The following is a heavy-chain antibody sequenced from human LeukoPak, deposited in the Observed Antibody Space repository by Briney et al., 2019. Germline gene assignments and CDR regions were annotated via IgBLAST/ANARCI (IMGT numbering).Heavy chain of an antibody. V-gene: IGHV4-30-4*01. CDR2: IYYSGST. CDR1: GGSISSGDYY. Sequence: SQTLSLTCTVSGGSISSGDYYWSWIRQPPGKGLEWIGYIYYSGSTYYNPSLKSRVTISVDTSKNQFSLKLSSVTAADTAVYYCARSYDSSGYIADAFDIWGQGTMVTVSS. J-gene: IGHJ3*02. CDR3: ARSYDSSGYIADAFDI. D-gene: IGHD3-22*01.